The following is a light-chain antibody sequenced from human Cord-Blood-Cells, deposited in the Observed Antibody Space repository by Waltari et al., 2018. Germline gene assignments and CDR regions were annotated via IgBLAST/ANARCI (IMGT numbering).Light chain of an antibody. V-gene: IGLV1-47*01. CDR1: RSTIGSDS. Sequence: QSVLTQPPSASGPPGQRVTISCSGSRSTIGSDSVYWYQPLPGTAPKLLSYRNKQRPSGVPDRFSGSKSGTSASLAISGLRSEDEADYYCAAWDDILSGVVFGGGTKLTVL. CDR3: AAWDDILSGVV. J-gene: IGLJ2*01. CDR2: RNK.